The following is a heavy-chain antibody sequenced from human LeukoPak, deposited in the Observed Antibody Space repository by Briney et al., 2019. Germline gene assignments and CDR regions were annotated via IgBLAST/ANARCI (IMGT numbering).Heavy chain of an antibody. Sequence: GGSLRLSCAASGFTFSSYGMHWVRQAPGKGLEWVAFIRYDGSNKYYADSVKGRFTISRDNSKNTLYLQMNSLRAEDTAVYYCAKGPLVVRGYFDYWGQGTLVTVSS. D-gene: IGHD2-15*01. CDR2: IRYDGSNK. J-gene: IGHJ4*02. V-gene: IGHV3-30*02. CDR3: AKGPLVVRGYFDY. CDR1: GFTFSSYG.